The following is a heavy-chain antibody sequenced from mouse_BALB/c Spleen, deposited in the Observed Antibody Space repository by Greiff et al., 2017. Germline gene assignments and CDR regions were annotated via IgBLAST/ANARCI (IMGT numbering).Heavy chain of an antibody. CDR2: ILPGSGST. CDR3: ARGTTTVVADY. CDR1: GYTFSSYW. J-gene: IGHJ2*01. Sequence: VKLQESGAELMKPGASVKISCKATGYTFSSYWIEWVKQRPGHGLEWIGEILPGSGSTNYNEKFKGKATFTADTSSNTAYMQLSSLTSEDSAVYYCARGTTTVVADYWGQGTTLTVSS. D-gene: IGHD1-1*01. V-gene: IGHV1-9*01.